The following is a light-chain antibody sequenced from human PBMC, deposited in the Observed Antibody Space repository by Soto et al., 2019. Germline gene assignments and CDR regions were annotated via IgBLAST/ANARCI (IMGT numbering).Light chain of an antibody. CDR3: QQFNSSPYT. CDR1: QSIVTW. Sequence: IQRTQSPSSLSASVGDRVTITCRASQSIVTWLAWYQQKPGKAPKLLIYEASSLESGVPSRFSGTGSGTEFTLTVSSLQPDDSAAYYCQQFNSSPYTFGQGTKVEIK. V-gene: IGKV1-5*03. J-gene: IGKJ2*01. CDR2: EAS.